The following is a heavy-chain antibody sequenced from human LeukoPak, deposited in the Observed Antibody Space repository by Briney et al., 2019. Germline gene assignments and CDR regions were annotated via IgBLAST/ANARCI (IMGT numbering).Heavy chain of an antibody. CDR2: ISSSGSTI. CDR1: GFTFSDYY. Sequence: GGSLRLSCAASGFTFSDYYMSWIRQAPGKGLEWVSYISSSGSTIYYADSVKGRFTISRDNAKNLLHLQMNSLRVEDTAVYYCARDFRGGKSRSPDCWGQGTLVIVSS. J-gene: IGHJ4*02. CDR3: ARDFRGGKSRSPDC. V-gene: IGHV3-11*04. D-gene: IGHD4-23*01.